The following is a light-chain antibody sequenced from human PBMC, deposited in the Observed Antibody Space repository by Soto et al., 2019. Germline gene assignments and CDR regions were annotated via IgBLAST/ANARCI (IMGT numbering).Light chain of an antibody. CDR2: LNSDGSH. CDR3: QTWGTGIRV. CDR1: SGHSSYA. J-gene: IGLJ2*01. V-gene: IGLV4-69*01. Sequence: QPVLTQSPSASASLGASVKLTCTLSSGHSSYAIAWHQQQPEKGPRYLMKLNSDGSHSKGDEIPDRFSGSSSGAERYLTISSLHSEDEADYYCQTWGTGIRVFGGGTKLTVL.